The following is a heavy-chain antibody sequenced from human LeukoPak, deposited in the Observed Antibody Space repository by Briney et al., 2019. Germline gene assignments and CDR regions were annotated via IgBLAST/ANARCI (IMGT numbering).Heavy chain of an antibody. D-gene: IGHD1-1*01. J-gene: IGHJ4*02. V-gene: IGHV1-2*02. CDR3: ARYNWNDGGDY. Sequence: GASVKVSCKASGYTFTSYAMHWVRQAPGQGLEWMGWINPNSGGTNYAQKFQGRVTMTRDTSISTAYMELSRLRSDDTAVYYCARYNWNDGGDYWGQGTLVTVSS. CDR2: INPNSGGT. CDR1: GYTFTSYA.